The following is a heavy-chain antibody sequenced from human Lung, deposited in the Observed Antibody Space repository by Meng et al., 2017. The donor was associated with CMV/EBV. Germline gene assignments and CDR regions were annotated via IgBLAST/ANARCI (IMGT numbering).Heavy chain of an antibody. CDR2: IWYDGKTK. D-gene: IGHD4/OR15-4a*01. Sequence: LIXXVSGFPFSNYGMHWVRQAPGKGLEWVAVIWYDGKTKYYADSVKGRFSISRDNSKYTLYLQMNSLRADDTAVYYCAKDDYRTPPPDAFDIWGQGTMVTVSS. CDR3: AKDDYRTPPPDAFDI. J-gene: IGHJ3*02. CDR1: GFPFSNYG. V-gene: IGHV3-33*06.